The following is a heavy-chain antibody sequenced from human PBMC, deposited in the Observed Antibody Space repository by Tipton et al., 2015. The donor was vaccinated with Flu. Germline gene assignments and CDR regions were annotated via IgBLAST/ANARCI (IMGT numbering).Heavy chain of an antibody. Sequence: SLRLSCAASGFTFDDYAMHWVRQAPGKGLEWVSLISGDGGSTYYADSVKGRFTISRDNSKNSLYLQMNSLRTEDTALYYCAKDRYLSYYDILTGGGYYGMDVWGQGTTVPVSS. CDR1: GFTFDDYA. J-gene: IGHJ6*02. D-gene: IGHD3-9*01. CDR2: ISGDGGST. V-gene: IGHV3-43*02. CDR3: AKDRYLSYYDILTGGGYYGMDV.